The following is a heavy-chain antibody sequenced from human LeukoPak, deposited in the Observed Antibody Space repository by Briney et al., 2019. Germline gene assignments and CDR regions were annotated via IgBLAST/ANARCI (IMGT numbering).Heavy chain of an antibody. J-gene: IGHJ5*02. V-gene: IGHV3-7*05. CDR2: IKQDGSEK. CDR1: GFTFSNYW. D-gene: IGHD5-24*01. CDR3: ARASDPWLQLT. Sequence: GGSLRLSCAASGFTFSNYWMIWVRQAPGKGLEWVGNIKQDGSEKWYADSVRGRFTISRDNAQTSLYLQMNSLRAEDTAVYDCARASDPWLQLTWGQGTLVTVSS.